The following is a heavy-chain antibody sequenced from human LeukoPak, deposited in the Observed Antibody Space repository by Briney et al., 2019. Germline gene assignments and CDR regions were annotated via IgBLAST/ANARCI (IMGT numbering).Heavy chain of an antibody. D-gene: IGHD3-3*01. CDR1: GLPLRSNY. CDR2: IYRGGST. Sequence: GGSLRLSCSASGLPLRSNYMSWVRQAPGQGLAWVSVIYRGGSTYYADSVKGRFTSSRDNSKITLYLQMSSLRAEDTAVYYGARAEWSNWYFDLWGGGTLVTVCS. V-gene: IGHV3-53*01. J-gene: IGHJ2*01. CDR3: ARAEWSNWYFDL.